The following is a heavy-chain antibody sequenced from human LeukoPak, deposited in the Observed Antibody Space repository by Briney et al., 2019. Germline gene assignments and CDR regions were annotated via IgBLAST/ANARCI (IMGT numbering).Heavy chain of an antibody. CDR1: GFTVSSYA. V-gene: IGHV3-23*01. CDR3: AKLDLLRSWGDS. Sequence: GGSLRLSCAASGFTVSSYATSWVGQAPGKGLEWVSAISGCSSSTYYADSVKGRVTIDRNNSKNTLYLKMMMLRDKNRAVYYCAKLDLLRSWGDSWGQGTLVTVSS. J-gene: IGHJ4*02. CDR2: ISGCSSST. D-gene: IGHD3-10*01.